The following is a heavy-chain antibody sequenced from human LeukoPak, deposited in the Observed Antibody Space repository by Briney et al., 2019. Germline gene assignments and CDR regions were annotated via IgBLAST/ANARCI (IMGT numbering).Heavy chain of an antibody. V-gene: IGHV3-30*02. J-gene: IGHJ4*02. D-gene: IGHD3-22*01. CDR2: IRYDGSNK. Sequence: GGSLRLSCAASGFTFSSYGMHWVRQAPGKGLEWVAFIRYDGSNKYYADSVKGRFTISRDNSKNTLYLQMNSLRAEDTAVYYCARDRFGSYYYDSSGPHLPDYWGQGTLVTVSS. CDR1: GFTFSSYG. CDR3: ARDRFGSYYYDSSGPHLPDY.